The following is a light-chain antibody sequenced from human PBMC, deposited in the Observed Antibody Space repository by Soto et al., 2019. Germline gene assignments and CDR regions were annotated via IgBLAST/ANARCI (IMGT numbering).Light chain of an antibody. J-gene: IGLJ1*01. CDR1: SSNIGNDY. V-gene: IGLV1-51*01. Sequence: QSVLTQPPSVSAAPGQTVTISCSGSSSNIGNDYVSWYQQFPGTAPKLLVYDNNKRPSGIPDRFSASRSGTSATLGITGLQTGDEADYYCGARDRSLSAYVFGTATKLTVL. CDR2: DNN. CDR3: GARDRSLSAYV.